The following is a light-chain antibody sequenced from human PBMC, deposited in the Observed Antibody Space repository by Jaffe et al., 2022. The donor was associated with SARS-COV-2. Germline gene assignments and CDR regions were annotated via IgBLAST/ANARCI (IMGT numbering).Light chain of an antibody. CDR1: QSISSY. CDR3: QQSYSTPYT. V-gene: IGKV1-39*01. Sequence: DIQMTQSPSSLSASVGDRVTITCRASQSISSYLNWYQQKVGKAPKLLIYVASSLQSGVPSRFSGSGSGTDFTLTISSLQPEDFATYYCQQSYSTPYTFGQGTKLEIK. J-gene: IGKJ2*01. CDR2: VAS.